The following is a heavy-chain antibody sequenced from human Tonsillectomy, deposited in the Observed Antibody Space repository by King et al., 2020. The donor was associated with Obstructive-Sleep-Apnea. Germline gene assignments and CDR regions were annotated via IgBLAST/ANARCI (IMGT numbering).Heavy chain of an antibody. Sequence: VQLVESGGGLVKPGGSLRLSCAASGFTFSDYHMSWIRQAPGKGLEWVSYISGSGRSINYADSVKGRFTISRDNAKKSLYLQMNSLRDDDTAVFYCARERLVGANIFDFWGQGTLVTVSS. CDR2: ISGSGRSI. D-gene: IGHD1-26*01. J-gene: IGHJ4*02. CDR3: ARERLVGANIFDF. V-gene: IGHV3-11*04. CDR1: GFTFSDYH.